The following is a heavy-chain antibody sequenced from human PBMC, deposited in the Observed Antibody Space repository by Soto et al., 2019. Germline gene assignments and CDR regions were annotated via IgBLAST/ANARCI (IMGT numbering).Heavy chain of an antibody. J-gene: IGHJ4*02. CDR2: IWYDGSNK. CDR3: AREAQLEYYFDH. Sequence: QVQLVESGGGVVQPGRSLRLSCAASGFTFSSYGMHWVRQAPGKGLEWVAVIWYDGSNKYYADSVKGRFTISRDNSKNTLYLQMNSLRAEDTAVYYCAREAQLEYYFDHWGQGTLVTVSS. V-gene: IGHV3-33*01. CDR1: GFTFSSYG. D-gene: IGHD6-13*01.